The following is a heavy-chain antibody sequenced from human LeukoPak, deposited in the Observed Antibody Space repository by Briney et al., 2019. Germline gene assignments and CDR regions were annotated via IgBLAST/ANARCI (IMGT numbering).Heavy chain of an antibody. CDR3: ARAWYYYDSSGAFQH. V-gene: IGHV3-21*01. Sequence: GGSLRLPCAASGFTFSSYSMNWVRQAPGKGLEWVSSISSSSSYIYYADSVKGRFTISRDNAKNSLYLQMNSLRAEDTAVYYCARAWYYYDSSGAFQHWGQGTLVTVSS. J-gene: IGHJ1*01. CDR2: ISSSSSYI. CDR1: GFTFSSYS. D-gene: IGHD3-22*01.